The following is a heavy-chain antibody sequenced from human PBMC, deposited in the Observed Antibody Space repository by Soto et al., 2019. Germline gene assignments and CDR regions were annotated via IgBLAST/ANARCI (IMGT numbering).Heavy chain of an antibody. D-gene: IGHD3-10*01. CDR2: TDLSDSYT. CDR3: ERQGIWFGENCYYYYGLDV. Sequence: GESLKISCKGSGYNLTTYWISWVRQMPGKGLEWMGKTDLSDSYTSYSPSFQGHVTISVDKSISTVYLQWSSLKASDTAMYYCERQGIWFGENCYYYYGLDVWGQGTTGTVS. J-gene: IGHJ6*02. CDR1: GYNLTTYW. V-gene: IGHV5-10-1*01.